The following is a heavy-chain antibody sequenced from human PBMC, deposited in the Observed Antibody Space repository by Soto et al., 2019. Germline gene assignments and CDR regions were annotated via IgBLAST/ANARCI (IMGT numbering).Heavy chain of an antibody. CDR3: ARFHPQRYFLDS. CDR2: IYPGDSDT. Sequence: GESLKISCKGSEYSFSNYWIVWVRQVPGEGLEWIGIIYPGDSDTRYSPSFQGQVTISADKSITTSYLQWSSLKASDTAMYYCARFHPQRYFLDSWGQGTLVTVSS. D-gene: IGHD1-1*01. J-gene: IGHJ5*01. CDR1: EYSFSNYW. V-gene: IGHV5-51*01.